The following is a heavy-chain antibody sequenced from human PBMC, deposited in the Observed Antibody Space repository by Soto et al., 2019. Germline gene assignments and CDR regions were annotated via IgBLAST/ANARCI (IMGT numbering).Heavy chain of an antibody. CDR2: ISYDGSNK. Sequence: TGGSLRLSCAASGFTFSSYGMHWVRQAPGKGLEWVAVISYDGSNKYYADSVKGRFTISRDNSKNTLYLQMNSLRAEDTAVYYCAFSGQAAFDIWGQGTMVTVSS. D-gene: IGHD2-8*02. CDR1: GFTFSSYG. V-gene: IGHV3-30*03. CDR3: AFSGQAAFDI. J-gene: IGHJ3*02.